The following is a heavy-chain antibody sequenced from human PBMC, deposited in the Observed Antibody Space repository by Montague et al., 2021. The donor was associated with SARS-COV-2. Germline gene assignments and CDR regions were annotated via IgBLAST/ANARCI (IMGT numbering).Heavy chain of an antibody. CDR2: ICYSGST. J-gene: IGHJ5*02. CDR1: GGSVSSYY. V-gene: IGHV4-59*02. D-gene: IGHD3-3*01. Sequence: SETLSLTCTVSGGSVSSYYRSWIRQSPGKGLQWLGYICYSGSTDYNPSLKSRVTMSVDTSKNQLSLRLNSVTTADTAVYFCARAGGFYDYWSGYSSSAGFFDPWGQGILVTVSS. CDR3: ARAGGFYDYWSGYSSSAGFFDP.